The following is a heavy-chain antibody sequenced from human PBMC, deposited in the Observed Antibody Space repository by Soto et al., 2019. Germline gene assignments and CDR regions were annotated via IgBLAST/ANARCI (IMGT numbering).Heavy chain of an antibody. CDR2: INAGNGNT. V-gene: IGHV1-3*01. D-gene: IGHD3-22*01. CDR3: GRDYYDSSGYHNWFDP. CDR1: GYTFTSYA. J-gene: IGHJ5*02. Sequence: ASVKVSCKTSGYTFTSYAVHWVRQAPGQRFEWMGWINAGNGNTKYSQKFQGRVTITRDTSASTAYMELSSLRSEDTAVYYCGRDYYDSSGYHNWFDPWGQGTLVTVSS.